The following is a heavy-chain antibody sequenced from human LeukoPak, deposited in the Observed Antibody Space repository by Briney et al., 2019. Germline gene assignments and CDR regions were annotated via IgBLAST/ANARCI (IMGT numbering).Heavy chain of an antibody. CDR3: VRGYSFGPYGMDV. D-gene: IGHD2-15*01. V-gene: IGHV3-64D*09. CDR2: ISDSGGST. CDR1: GFPFSSYA. J-gene: IGHJ6*02. Sequence: GGSLRLSCSASGFPFSSYAMHWVRQAPGKGLEYVSAISDSGGSTYYADSVKGRFTISRDNSKNTLYLQMSSLRAEDSAVYFCVRGYSFGPYGMDVWGQGTTVTVSS.